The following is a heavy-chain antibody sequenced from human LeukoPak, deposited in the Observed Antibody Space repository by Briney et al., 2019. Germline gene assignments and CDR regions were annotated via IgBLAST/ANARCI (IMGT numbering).Heavy chain of an antibody. V-gene: IGHV4-4*09. CDR1: GGSISSYY. CDR2: IYTSGST. D-gene: IGHD1-26*01. J-gene: IGHJ4*02. Sequence: SETLSLTCTVSGGSISSYYWSWIRQPPGKGLEWIGYIYTSGSTNYNPSLKSRVTISVDTSKNQFSLKLSSVTAADTAVYYCAGEIVGATTAYNYWGQGTLVTVSS. CDR3: AGEIVGATTAYNY.